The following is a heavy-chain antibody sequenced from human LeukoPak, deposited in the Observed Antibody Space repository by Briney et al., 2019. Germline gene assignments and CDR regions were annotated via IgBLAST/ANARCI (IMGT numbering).Heavy chain of an antibody. CDR2: IYYSGST. Sequence: ESGPTLVKPTQTLTLTCSFSGFSLSRHGVSVGWIRQPPGKGLEWIGSIYYSGSTYYNPSLKSRVTISVDTSKNQFSLKLSSVTAADTAVYYCARDLGQWLPLGYFDYWGQGTLVTVSS. D-gene: IGHD6-19*01. V-gene: IGHV4-39*07. CDR3: ARDLGQWLPLGYFDY. CDR1: GFSLSRHGVS. J-gene: IGHJ4*02.